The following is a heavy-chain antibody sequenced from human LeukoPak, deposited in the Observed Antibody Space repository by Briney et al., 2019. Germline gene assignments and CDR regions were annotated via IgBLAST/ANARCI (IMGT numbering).Heavy chain of an antibody. V-gene: IGHV3-53*01. D-gene: IGHD2-8*02. CDR1: GFTVSSNS. Sequence: GGSLRLSCAASGFTVSSNSMSWVRQAPGKGLEWVSLIYSGGGTYYADSVRGRFTISRDNSKSTLSLQMNSLRAEDTAIYYCATYRQVLLPFESWGQGTLVTVSS. CDR2: IYSGGGT. CDR3: ATYRQVLLPFES. J-gene: IGHJ4*02.